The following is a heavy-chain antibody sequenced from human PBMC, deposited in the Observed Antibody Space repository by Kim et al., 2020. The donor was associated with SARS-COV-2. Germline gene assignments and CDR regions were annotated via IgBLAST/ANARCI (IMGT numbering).Heavy chain of an antibody. Sequence: GGSLRLSCATSGFSFSTYWMTWVRQAPGKGLEWVANKQQDGSEKYYVDSVKGRFTISRDNAKNSLYLQMNSLRVEDTAVYYCARERTKDCSSSSCPYYYYYGMDVWGQGTTVTVSS. D-gene: IGHD2-2*01. CDR3: ARERTKDCSSSSCPYYYYYGMDV. J-gene: IGHJ6*02. CDR2: KQQDGSEK. V-gene: IGHV3-7*01. CDR1: GFSFSTYW.